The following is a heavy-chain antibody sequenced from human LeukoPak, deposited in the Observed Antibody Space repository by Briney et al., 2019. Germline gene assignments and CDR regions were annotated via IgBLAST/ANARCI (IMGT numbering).Heavy chain of an antibody. CDR3: AKDKYPTTGTTSAFDI. Sequence: GGSLRLSCAASGFTFDDYAMPWVRQAPGKGLEWVSGISWNSGSIGYADSVKGRFTISRDNAKNSLYLQMNSLRAEDTALYYCAKDKYPTTGTTSAFDIWGQGTMVTVSS. CDR2: ISWNSGSI. D-gene: IGHD1-1*01. V-gene: IGHV3-9*01. CDR1: GFTFDDYA. J-gene: IGHJ3*02.